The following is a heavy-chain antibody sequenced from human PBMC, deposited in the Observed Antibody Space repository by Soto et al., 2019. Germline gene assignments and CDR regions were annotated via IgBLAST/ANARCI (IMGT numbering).Heavy chain of an antibody. J-gene: IGHJ4*02. CDR3: ARDRSSSWYNGTFYFDS. Sequence: QVQLVQSGAEVRKPGSSVKVSCKASGGTFTTYDISWVRQAPGQGLEWMGGVIPLFDATKYAQKFQGRVTITADKSTGTAYMELSSLRPEDTAMYYCARDRSSSWYNGTFYFDSWGQGTLVTVS. D-gene: IGHD6-19*01. CDR2: VIPLFDAT. CDR1: GGTFTTYD. V-gene: IGHV1-69*06.